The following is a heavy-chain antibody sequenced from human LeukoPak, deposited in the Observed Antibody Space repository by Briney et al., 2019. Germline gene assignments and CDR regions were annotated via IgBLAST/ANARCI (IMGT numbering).Heavy chain of an antibody. D-gene: IGHD3-10*01. V-gene: IGHV3-15*01. CDR2: IKSKTDGGTT. Sequence: PGGSLRLSCAASGFTFSSAWMSWVRQAPGKGLDWVGRIKSKTDGGTTDYAAPVKGRFTISRDDSKNTLYLQMNSLKTEDTAVYYCTSYPSYYGSGSRLYYFDYWGQGTLVTVSS. CDR1: GFTFSSAW. CDR3: TSYPSYYGSGSRLYYFDY. J-gene: IGHJ4*02.